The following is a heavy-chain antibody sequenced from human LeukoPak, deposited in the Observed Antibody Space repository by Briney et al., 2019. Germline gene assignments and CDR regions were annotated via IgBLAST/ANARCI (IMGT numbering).Heavy chain of an antibody. Sequence: GGSLRLSCAASGFTFSDYYMSWIRQAPGKGLEWVSYISSSGSTIYYADSVKGRFTISRDNAKNSLYLQMNSLRAEDTAVYYCARPYCSGGSCYYYTYFDYWGQGTLVTVSS. D-gene: IGHD2-15*01. V-gene: IGHV3-11*01. CDR1: GFTFSDYY. CDR2: ISSSGSTI. J-gene: IGHJ4*02. CDR3: ARPYCSGGSCYYYTYFDY.